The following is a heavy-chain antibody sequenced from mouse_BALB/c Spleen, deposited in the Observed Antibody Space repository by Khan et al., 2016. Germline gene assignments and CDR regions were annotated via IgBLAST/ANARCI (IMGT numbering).Heavy chain of an antibody. D-gene: IGHD1-1*01. CDR1: GYTFTNYG. CDR2: INTNTGEP. CDR3: ADDYYGSNWFAY. J-gene: IGHJ3*01. V-gene: IGHV9-3*02. Sequence: QIQLVQSGPELKKPGETVKISCKASGYTFTNYGMNWVKQAPGKGLKWMGWINTNTGEPTYAEEFKGRVAFSLETSARTAYLEINNLKNEDTATYFCADDYYGSNWFAYWGQGTLVTVSA.